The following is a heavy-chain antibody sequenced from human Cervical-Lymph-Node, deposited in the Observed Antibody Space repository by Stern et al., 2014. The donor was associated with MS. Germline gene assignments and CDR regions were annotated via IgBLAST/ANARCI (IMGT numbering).Heavy chain of an antibody. D-gene: IGHD1-26*01. J-gene: IGHJ4*02. CDR3: ATGILGATPLFAH. CDR2: IVAGSGNT. V-gene: IGHV1-58*01. Sequence: QLVQSGPEVRKPGTSVKVSCTASGFTFNNSAVQWVRQARGQRLEWIGLIVAGSGNTIYAQQFQERVTIARDMSTNTAYMALSSLRSEDTAVYYCATGILGATPLFAHWGQGSLVTVSS. CDR1: GFTFNNSA.